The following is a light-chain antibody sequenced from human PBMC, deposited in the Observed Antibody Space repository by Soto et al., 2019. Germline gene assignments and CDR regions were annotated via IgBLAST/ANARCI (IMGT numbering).Light chain of an antibody. CDR1: QSVSSSF. CDR3: QQYESSVT. V-gene: IGKV3-20*01. J-gene: IGKJ1*01. Sequence: EIVLTQSPGSLSLSPGERATLSCRASQSVSSSFFAWYQQKPGQAPRLLIYGASSRATGIPDRFSGSGSGTDFTLTISRLEPEDFAVYYCQQYESSVTFGQGTKLEFK. CDR2: GAS.